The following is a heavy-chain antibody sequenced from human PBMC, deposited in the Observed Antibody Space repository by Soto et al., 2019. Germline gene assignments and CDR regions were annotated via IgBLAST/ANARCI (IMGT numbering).Heavy chain of an antibody. J-gene: IGHJ6*02. CDR1: GDSVSSNSAA. Sequence: QVQLQQSGPVLVKPSQTLSLTCAISGDSVSSNSAAWSWISQSPSRGLEWLGRTFYRSKWYNDYAVSVKGRITINPDTPKNQFSLQLNSVTPEDTAVYYCAKEGGNHYYYSAMDVWGQGTTVTVSS. CDR2: TFYRSKWYN. D-gene: IGHD1-26*01. CDR3: AKEGGNHYYYSAMDV. V-gene: IGHV6-1*01.